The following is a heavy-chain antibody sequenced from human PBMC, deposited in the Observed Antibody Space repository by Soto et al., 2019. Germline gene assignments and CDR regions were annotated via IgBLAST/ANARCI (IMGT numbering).Heavy chain of an antibody. D-gene: IGHD5-12*01. V-gene: IGHV4-30-2*01. CDR2: IYHSGST. CDR1: GGSIGSGGDS. Sequence: PSETLSLTCAVSGGSIGSGGDSWSWFRQPPGKGLEWIGYIYHSGSTYYNPSLKSRVTISVDRSKNQFSLKLSSVTAADTAVYYCAAGGGLPRYYWGQGTLVTVSS. CDR3: AAGGGLPRYY. J-gene: IGHJ4*02.